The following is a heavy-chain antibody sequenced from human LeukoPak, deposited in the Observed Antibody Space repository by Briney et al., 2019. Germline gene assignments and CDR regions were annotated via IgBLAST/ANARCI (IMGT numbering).Heavy chain of an antibody. Sequence: SETLSLTCTVSGGSISSSSYFWGWIRQPPGKGLEWIGSIYYSGSTYYNPSLKSRVTISVDTSKNQFSLKLSSVTAADTAVYSCARPSGYFRHDAFDIWGQGTMVTVSS. V-gene: IGHV4-39*01. D-gene: IGHD3-22*01. CDR1: GGSISSSSYF. J-gene: IGHJ3*02. CDR2: IYYSGST. CDR3: ARPSGYFRHDAFDI.